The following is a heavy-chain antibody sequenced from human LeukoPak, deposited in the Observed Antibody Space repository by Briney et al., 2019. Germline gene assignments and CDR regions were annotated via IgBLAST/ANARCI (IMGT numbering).Heavy chain of an antibody. Sequence: PGGSLRLSCAASGFTFSSYGMHWVRQAPGKGLEWVAVIWYDGSNKYYADSVKGRFTISRDNSKNTLYLQMNSLRAEDTAVYYCARDWGYGDLKTLDYWGQGTLVTVSS. CDR1: GFTFSSYG. V-gene: IGHV3-33*01. J-gene: IGHJ4*02. CDR2: IWYDGSNK. CDR3: ARDWGYGDLKTLDY. D-gene: IGHD4-17*01.